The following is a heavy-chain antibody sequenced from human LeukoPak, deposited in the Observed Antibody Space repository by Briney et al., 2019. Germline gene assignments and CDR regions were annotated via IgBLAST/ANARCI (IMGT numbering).Heavy chain of an antibody. CDR3: ARDGMEYYYMDV. Sequence: GGSLRLSCAASGFTFSSYWMYWVRQAPGKGLEWVSRINSYGSSTSYADSVKGRFTISRDNAKNTLYLQINSLRAEDTAVYYCARDGMEYYYMDVWGEGTTVTISS. CDR1: GFTFSSYW. J-gene: IGHJ6*03. D-gene: IGHD1-26*01. V-gene: IGHV3-74*01. CDR2: INSYGSST.